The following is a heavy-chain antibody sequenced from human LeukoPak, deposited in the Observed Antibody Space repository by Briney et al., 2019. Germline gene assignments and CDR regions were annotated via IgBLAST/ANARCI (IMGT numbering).Heavy chain of an antibody. CDR2: ISSSGSTI. D-gene: IGHD3-10*02. Sequence: GGSLRLSCAASGFTFSSYEMNWVRQAPGKGLEWVSYISSSGSTIYYADSVKGRFTISRDNAKNSLYLQMNSLRAEDTAVYYCAELGITMSGGVWGKGPTATISS. CDR3: AELGITMSGGV. V-gene: IGHV3-48*03. CDR1: GFTFSSYE. J-gene: IGHJ6*04.